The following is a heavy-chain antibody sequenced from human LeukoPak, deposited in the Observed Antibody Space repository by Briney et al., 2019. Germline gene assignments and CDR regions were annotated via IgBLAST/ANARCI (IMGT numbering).Heavy chain of an antibody. CDR3: ARDSEADASDI. V-gene: IGHV3-53*01. CDR2: IYSGGST. J-gene: IGHJ3*02. D-gene: IGHD3-10*01. Sequence: AGGSLRLSCAASGFTVSSNYMSWVRQAPGKGLEWVSVIYSGGSTYYADSVKGRFTISRDNSKNTLYLQMNSLRAEDTAVYYCARDSEADASDIWGQGTMVTVSS. CDR1: GFTVSSNY.